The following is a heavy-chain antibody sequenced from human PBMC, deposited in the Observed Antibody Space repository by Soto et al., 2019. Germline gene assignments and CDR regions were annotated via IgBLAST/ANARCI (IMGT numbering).Heavy chain of an antibody. Sequence: NPSETLSLTXTVSGDSISSPDYYWSWIRQAPGKGLELIGYVYYRGSIYYTPSFESRVSISIDTSKNQFSLRLTSVTAADSAVYFCARVTFTPNWFDSWGQGILITVSS. CDR1: GDSISSPDYY. V-gene: IGHV4-30-4*01. D-gene: IGHD3-16*01. CDR3: ARVTFTPNWFDS. J-gene: IGHJ5*01. CDR2: VYYRGSI.